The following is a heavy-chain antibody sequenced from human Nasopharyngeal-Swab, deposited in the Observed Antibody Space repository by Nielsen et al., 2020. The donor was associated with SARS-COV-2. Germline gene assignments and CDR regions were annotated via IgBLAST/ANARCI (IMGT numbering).Heavy chain of an antibody. CDR3: ARGDIATPGVMFDY. CDR2: INHSGST. J-gene: IGHJ4*02. D-gene: IGHD6-6*01. V-gene: IGHV4-34*01. Sequence: SETLSLTCAVYGWSFSGYYWSWIRQPPGKGLEWIGEINHSGSTNSNPSLKSRVTISVDTSKNQFSLKLSSVTAADTAVYYCARGDIATPGVMFDYWGQGTLVTVSS. CDR1: GWSFSGYY.